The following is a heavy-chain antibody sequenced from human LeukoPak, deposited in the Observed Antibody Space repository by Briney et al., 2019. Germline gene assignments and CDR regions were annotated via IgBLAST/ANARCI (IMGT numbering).Heavy chain of an antibody. V-gene: IGHV3-15*01. Sequence: GGSLRLSCAASGFTFSNAWMGWVRQAPGKGLEWVGRIKSKTDGGTTDYAAPVKGRFTISRDDSKNTLYLQMNSLKTEDTAVYYCTTTGSGSYYPNWFDPWGQGTLVTVSS. CDR2: IKSKTDGGTT. D-gene: IGHD3-10*01. CDR3: TTTGSGSYYPNWFDP. J-gene: IGHJ5*02. CDR1: GFTFSNAW.